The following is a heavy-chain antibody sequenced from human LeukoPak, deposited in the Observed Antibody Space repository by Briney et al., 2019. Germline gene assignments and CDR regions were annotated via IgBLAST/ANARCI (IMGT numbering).Heavy chain of an antibody. CDR3: AKDRYGDNPWSYYYYYMDV. Sequence: GGSLRLSCAASGFTFSSYAMSWARQAPGKGLEWVSAISGSGGSTYYADSVKGRFTISRDNSKNTLYLQMNSLRAEDTAVYYCAKDRYGDNPWSYYYYYMDVWGKGTTVTVSS. CDR1: GFTFSSYA. D-gene: IGHD4-17*01. CDR2: ISGSGGST. J-gene: IGHJ6*03. V-gene: IGHV3-23*01.